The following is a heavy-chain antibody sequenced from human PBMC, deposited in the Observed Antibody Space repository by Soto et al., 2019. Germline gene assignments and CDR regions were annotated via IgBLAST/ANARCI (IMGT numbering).Heavy chain of an antibody. CDR1: GGSFSDYF. V-gene: IGHV4-34*01. CDR2: INHSGIT. CDR3: ARSHRAVNQGGGKFYYYYYGMDV. J-gene: IGHJ6*02. Sequence: KLPETLSLTCAVYGGSFSDYFWSWIRQPPGKGLEWIGEINHSGITKYNPSLKSRVIISLDTSKNQFSLRLSSVTAADTAGYYCARSHRAVNQGGGKFYYYYYGMDVWGQGTTVTVSS. D-gene: IGHD3-16*01.